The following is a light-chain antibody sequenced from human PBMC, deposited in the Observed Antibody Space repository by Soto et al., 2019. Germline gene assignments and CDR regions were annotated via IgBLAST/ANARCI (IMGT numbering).Light chain of an antibody. Sequence: DIQMTQSPSSLSTSVGDSVTITCRASQGVSDRLGWFQQKPGEAPKSLIYDASTLQSEVPSRFSGSGSGTDFSLTISSLQPEDFATYYCLQYHTYPWTFGQGTKVEIK. V-gene: IGKV1-16*01. CDR2: DAS. J-gene: IGKJ1*01. CDR3: LQYHTYPWT. CDR1: QGVSDR.